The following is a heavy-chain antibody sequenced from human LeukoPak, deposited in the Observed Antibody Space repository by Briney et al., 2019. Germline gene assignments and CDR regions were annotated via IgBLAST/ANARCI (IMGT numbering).Heavy chain of an antibody. V-gene: IGHV4-4*07. J-gene: IGHJ3*02. CDR1: GGSISGYY. Sequence: SETLSLTCTVSGGSISGYYWSWIRQSAGKGLEWIGRIYGSGTTRYNPSFKSRVTMSVDTSKNQFSLKLSSVTAADTAVYYCARDPGYYGSGTRGAFDIWGQGTMVTVSS. CDR3: ARDPGYYGSGTRGAFDI. CDR2: IYGSGTT. D-gene: IGHD3-10*01.